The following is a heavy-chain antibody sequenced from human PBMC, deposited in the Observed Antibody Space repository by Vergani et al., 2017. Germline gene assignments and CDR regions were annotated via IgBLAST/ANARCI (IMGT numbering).Heavy chain of an antibody. Sequence: QVQLVQSGAEVKKPGASVKVSCKASGYTFTSYGISWVRQAPGQGLEWMGWINTNTGNPTYAQGFTGRFVFSLDTSVSTAYLQISSLKAEDTAVYYCARGVPPNYSSSSEVGYYYYYMDVWGKGTTVTVSS. J-gene: IGHJ6*03. CDR1: GYTFTSYG. CDR3: ARGVPPNYSSSSEVGYYYYYMDV. CDR2: INTNTGNP. D-gene: IGHD6-6*01. V-gene: IGHV7-4-1*02.